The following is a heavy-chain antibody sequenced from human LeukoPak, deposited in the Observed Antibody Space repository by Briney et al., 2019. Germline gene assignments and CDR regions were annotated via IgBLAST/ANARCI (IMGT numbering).Heavy chain of an antibody. CDR1: GDSIRSYH. V-gene: IGHV4-59*01. CDR2: IYYSGST. CDR3: ARVTTESGYYDSSGYYTLNPNAFDI. Sequence: PSETLSLTCTVSGDSIRSYHWSWIRQPPGKGLEWIAYIYYSGSTNHNPSLKSRVIISVDTSKNQFSLKLRSVTAADTAVYYCARVTTESGYYDSSGYYTLNPNAFDIWGQGTMVTVSS. J-gene: IGHJ3*02. D-gene: IGHD3-22*01.